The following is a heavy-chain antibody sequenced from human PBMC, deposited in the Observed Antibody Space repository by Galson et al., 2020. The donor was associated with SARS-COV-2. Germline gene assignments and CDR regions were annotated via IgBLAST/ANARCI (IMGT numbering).Heavy chain of an antibody. J-gene: IGHJ4*02. CDR3: ATGRRGYTYWFDY. Sequence: ETSETLSLSCTVSGGSISSGGHYWSWIRQHPGKGLEWIGYIYHSGSTYYNPSLKSRVTISVDTSNNQFSLKLSSVTAADTALYYCATGRRGYTYWFDYGGQGTLVTVSP. V-gene: IGHV4-31*03. CDR1: GGSISSGGHY. CDR2: IYHSGST. D-gene: IGHD5-18*01.